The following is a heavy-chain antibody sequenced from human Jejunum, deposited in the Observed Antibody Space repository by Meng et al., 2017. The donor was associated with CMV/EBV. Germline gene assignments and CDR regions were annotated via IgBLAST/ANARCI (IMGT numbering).Heavy chain of an antibody. CDR2: IYYSGTT. V-gene: IGHV4-39*07. CDR3: ARHDCSGGSCYSGAYYYYTMDV. CDR1: YY. D-gene: IGHD2-15*01. J-gene: IGHJ6*02. Sequence: YYWGWIRQHPGKGLEWIGNIYYSGTTSYNPSLKSRVTISVDTSKNQFSLRLSSVTAADTAVYYCARHDCSGGSCYSGAYYYYTMDVWGQGTTVTVSS.